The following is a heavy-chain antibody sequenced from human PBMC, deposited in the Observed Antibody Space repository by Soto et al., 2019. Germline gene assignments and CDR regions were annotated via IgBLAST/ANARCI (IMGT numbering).Heavy chain of an antibody. J-gene: IGHJ4*02. CDR1: GFTFSSYW. D-gene: IGHD2-2*01. CDR2: INSDGSST. Sequence: EVQLVESGGGLVQPGGSLRLSCAASGFTFSSYWMHWVRQAPGKGLVWVSRINSDGSSTTYADSVKGRFTISRDNAKNTLYLQMNRLRPEDTAVYYCARVEPCISTSCYSVFDYWGQGTLVTVSS. CDR3: ARVEPCISTSCYSVFDY. V-gene: IGHV3-74*03.